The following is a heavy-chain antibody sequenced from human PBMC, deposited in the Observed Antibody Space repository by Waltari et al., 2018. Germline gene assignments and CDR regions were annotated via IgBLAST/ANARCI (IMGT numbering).Heavy chain of an antibody. V-gene: IGHV3-30-3*01. J-gene: IGHJ4*02. CDR1: GFTFSSYA. D-gene: IGHD1-1*01. Sequence: QVQLVESGGGVVQPGRSLRLSCAASGFTFSSYAMHWVRQAPGKGLEWVAVISYDGSNKYYADSVKGRFTISRDNAKNSLYLQMNSLRAEDTAVYYCARDRVVQDYWGQGTLVTVSS. CDR2: ISYDGSNK. CDR3: ARDRVVQDY.